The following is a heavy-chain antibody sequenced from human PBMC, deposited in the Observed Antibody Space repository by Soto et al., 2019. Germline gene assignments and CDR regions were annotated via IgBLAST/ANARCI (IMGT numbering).Heavy chain of an antibody. J-gene: IGHJ4*02. D-gene: IGHD3-9*01. V-gene: IGHV4-34*01. CDR1: GGSFSGYY. Sequence: ASETLSLTCAVYGGSFSGYYWSWIRQSPSMGLDWIGSAYSSGSTYYSPSLKSRVTISLDTSKNQFSLKMTSVTAADTAVYYCANGLGPTTGIDYWGQGTLVTVSS. CDR3: ANGLGPTTGIDY. CDR2: AYSSGST.